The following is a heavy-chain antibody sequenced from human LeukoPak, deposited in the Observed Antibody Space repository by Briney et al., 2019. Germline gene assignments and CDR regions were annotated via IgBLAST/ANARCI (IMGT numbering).Heavy chain of an antibody. V-gene: IGHV3-30*18. CDR1: GFTFSSYG. Sequence: GGSLRLSCAASGFTFSSYGMHWVRQAPGKGLEWVAVISYDGSNKYYADSVKGRFTISRDNSKNTLYLQMNSLGAEDTAVYYCAKDLPPDYWGQGTLVTVSS. J-gene: IGHJ4*02. CDR2: ISYDGSNK. CDR3: AKDLPPDY.